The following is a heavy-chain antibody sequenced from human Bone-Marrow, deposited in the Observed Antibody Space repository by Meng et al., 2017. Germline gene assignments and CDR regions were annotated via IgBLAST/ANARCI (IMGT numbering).Heavy chain of an antibody. V-gene: IGHV1-69*05. J-gene: IGHJ6*02. CDR2: IIPIFGTA. CDR3: ARTRPAMATILLYYYGMDV. D-gene: IGHD5-24*01. Sequence: SVKVSCKASGGTFSSYAINRVRQAPGQGLEWMGGIIPIFGTANYAQKFQGRVTITTDESTSTAYMELSSLRSEDTAVYYCARTRPAMATILLYYYGMDVWGQGTTVTVSS. CDR1: GGTFSSYA.